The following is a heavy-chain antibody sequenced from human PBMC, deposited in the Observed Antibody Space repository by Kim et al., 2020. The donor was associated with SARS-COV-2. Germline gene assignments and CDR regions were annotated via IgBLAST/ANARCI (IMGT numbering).Heavy chain of an antibody. D-gene: IGHD3-3*01. V-gene: IGHV4-39*01. CDR1: GGSISSSSYY. Sequence: SETLSLTCTVSGGSISSSSYYWGWIRQPPGKGLEWIGSIYYSGSTYYNPSLKSRVTISVDTSKNQFSLKLSSVTAADTAVYYCARLKPDFWSGYGAFDIWGQGTMVTVSS. CDR3: ARLKPDFWSGYGAFDI. J-gene: IGHJ3*02. CDR2: IYYSGST.